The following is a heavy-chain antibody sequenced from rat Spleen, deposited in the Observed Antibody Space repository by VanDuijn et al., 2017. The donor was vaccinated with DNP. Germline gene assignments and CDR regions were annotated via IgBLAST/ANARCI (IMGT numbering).Heavy chain of an antibody. CDR1: GFSFSDYY. CDR2: ISYDGSST. V-gene: IGHV5-20*01. CDR3: TTDFERGY. Sequence: EVQLVESGGGLVQPGRSLKLSCVASGFSFSDYYMAWVRQAPTKGLEWVASISYDGSSTYYRDSVNGRFTISRDNAKSILYLQMDSLRSEDTATYYCTTDFERGYWGQGVMVTVSS. J-gene: IGHJ2*01. D-gene: IGHD1-11*01.